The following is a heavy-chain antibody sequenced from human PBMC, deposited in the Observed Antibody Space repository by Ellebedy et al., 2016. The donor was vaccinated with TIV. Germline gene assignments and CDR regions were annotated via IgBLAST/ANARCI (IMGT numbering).Heavy chain of an antibody. J-gene: IGHJ4*02. V-gene: IGHV3-66*01. Sequence: GESLKISCAASGFTFRSYSMNWVRQAPGKGLEWVSVIYSGGATSYADSVKGRFTISRDNSKNTLYLQMNSLRVEDTAVYYCARKYIYGFDWGQGTPVTVSS. CDR2: IYSGGAT. CDR1: GFTFRSYS. CDR3: ARKYIYGFD. D-gene: IGHD5-18*01.